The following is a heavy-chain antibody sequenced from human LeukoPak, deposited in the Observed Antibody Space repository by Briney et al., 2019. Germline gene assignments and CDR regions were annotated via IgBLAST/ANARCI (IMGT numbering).Heavy chain of an antibody. CDR3: AKDQRGYSYGSFDY. D-gene: IGHD5-18*01. CDR1: GFTFSSNW. CDR2: IKPDGSAE. J-gene: IGHJ4*02. Sequence: PGGSLRLSCATSGFTFSSNWMSWVRHAPGRGLDWVANIKPDGSAEYYAASVKGRFTISRDNAKNSLYLQMNSLRAEDTALYYCAKDQRGYSYGSFDYWGQGTLVTVSS. V-gene: IGHV3-7*03.